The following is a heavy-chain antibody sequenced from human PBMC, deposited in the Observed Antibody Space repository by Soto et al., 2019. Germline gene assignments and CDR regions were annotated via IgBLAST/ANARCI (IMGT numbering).Heavy chain of an antibody. CDR2: IIPIFGTA. J-gene: IGHJ6*02. D-gene: IGHD3-10*01. Sequence: SVKVSCKASGGTFSSYAISWVRQAPGQGLEWMGGIIPIFGTANYAQKFQGRVTITADESTSTAYMELSSLRSEDTAVYYCARLMVRGVIITSNYYYYGMDVWGQGTTVTVSS. CDR1: GGTFSSYA. V-gene: IGHV1-69*13. CDR3: ARLMVRGVIITSNYYYYGMDV.